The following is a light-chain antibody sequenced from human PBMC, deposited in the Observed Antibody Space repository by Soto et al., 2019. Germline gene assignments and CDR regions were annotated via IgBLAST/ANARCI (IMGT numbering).Light chain of an antibody. CDR2: EAS. CDR1: QSISSSH. J-gene: IGKJ5*01. CDR3: QQSGSSPFT. V-gene: IGKV3-20*01. Sequence: IVLTQSPGTLSLSPGAGATLSCRASQSISSSHLAWYQQKPGQSPRLLIYEASIRAPGIPDRFSGSGSGTDFSLTISRLEPEDFAVYYCQQSGSSPFTFGVGTRVEI.